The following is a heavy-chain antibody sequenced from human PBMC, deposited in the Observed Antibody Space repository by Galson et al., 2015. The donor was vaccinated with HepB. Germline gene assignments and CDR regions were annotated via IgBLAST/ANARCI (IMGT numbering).Heavy chain of an antibody. CDR2: ISSSSI. D-gene: IGHD1-1*01. J-gene: IGHJ4*02. CDR3: ARDPPGLLDSDY. CDR1: GFTVSSYG. Sequence: SMRLSCAASGFTVSSYGMNWVRQAPGKGLGWVSYISSSSIYYADSVRGRFTISRDYAKNSLYLQMNSLRDEDTAVYYCARDPPGLLDSDYWGQGTLVTVSS. V-gene: IGHV3-48*02.